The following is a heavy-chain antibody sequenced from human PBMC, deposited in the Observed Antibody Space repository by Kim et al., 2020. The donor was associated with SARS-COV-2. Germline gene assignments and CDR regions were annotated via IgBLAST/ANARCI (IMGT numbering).Heavy chain of an antibody. Sequence: TPSLNTRVTISVDTSKNQFSLNLNSVTAADTAVYYCARGEHSSGSYPVVIWGQGTMVTVSS. CDR3: ARGEHSSGSYPVVI. J-gene: IGHJ3*02. D-gene: IGHD3-22*01. V-gene: IGHV4-59*09.